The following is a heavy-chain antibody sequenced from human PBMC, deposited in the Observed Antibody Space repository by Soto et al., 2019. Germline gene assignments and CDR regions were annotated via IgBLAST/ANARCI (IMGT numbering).Heavy chain of an antibody. CDR3: ARHAIGYSSSWYFGHYGMDV. D-gene: IGHD6-13*01. Sequence: SQMLSLLPTISGGSICRSSYYWGWFRKPPGKVLTWIGSIYYSGSTYYNPSLKSRVTISVDTSKNQFSLKLSSVTAADTAVYYCARHAIGYSSSWYFGHYGMDVWGQGTTVTVSS. J-gene: IGHJ6*02. V-gene: IGHV4-39*01. CDR1: GGSICRSSYY. CDR2: IYYSGST.